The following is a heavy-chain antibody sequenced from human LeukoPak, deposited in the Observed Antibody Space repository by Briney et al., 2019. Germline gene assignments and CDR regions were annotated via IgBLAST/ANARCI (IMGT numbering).Heavy chain of an antibody. CDR2: INPSGSGT. D-gene: IGHD1/OR15-1a*01. CDR1: GYTFTSYY. Sequence: PWASVKVSCKASGYTFTSYYMHWVRQAPGQGLEWMGVINPSGSGTRYAQPLQGRVTMTRDTSTNTDYMELSSLTSEDTAVYYCARDNSAGTPTYWWFDPWGQGTLVTVSS. J-gene: IGHJ5*02. CDR3: ARDNSAGTPTYWWFDP. V-gene: IGHV1-46*01.